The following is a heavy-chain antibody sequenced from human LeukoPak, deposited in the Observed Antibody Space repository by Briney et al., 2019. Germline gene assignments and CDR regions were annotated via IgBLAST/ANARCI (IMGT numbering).Heavy chain of an antibody. J-gene: IGHJ5*02. CDR1: GFTFNSYG. CDR3: ARVKTARTNWFDP. V-gene: IGHV3-30*03. D-gene: IGHD1/OR15-1a*01. CDR2: ISFGGSNK. Sequence: GRSLRLSCAASGFTFNSYGMHWVRQAPGKGLEWVAFISFGGSNKYYTDSVRGRFTISRDSSKNTVYLQMNSLRAEDTAVYYCARVKTARTNWFDPWGQGTLVTVSS.